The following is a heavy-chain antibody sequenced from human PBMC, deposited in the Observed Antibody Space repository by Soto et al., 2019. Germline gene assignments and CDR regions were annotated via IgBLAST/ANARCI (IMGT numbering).Heavy chain of an antibody. D-gene: IGHD6-19*01. Sequence: SCKASGYTFTSYAMHWVRQAPGQGLEYLSAISRKGDNTYYADSVKGRFTISRDNSKNTLYFQMTSLRTEDTGVYYCVKVIYDSGWYGFYFDYWGQGTLVTVSS. CDR3: VKVIYDSGWYGFYFDY. CDR2: ISRKGDNT. J-gene: IGHJ4*02. V-gene: IGHV3-64D*06. CDR1: GYTFTSYA.